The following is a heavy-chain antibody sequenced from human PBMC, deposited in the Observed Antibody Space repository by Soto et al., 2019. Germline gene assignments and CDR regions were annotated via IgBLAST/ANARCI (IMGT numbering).Heavy chain of an antibody. V-gene: IGHV3-74*01. J-gene: IGHJ4*02. CDR1: GFTFSSYW. CDR3: ARLAGWGESRAYFDY. CDR2: INSDGSST. Sequence: GGSLRLSCAASGFTFSSYWMHWVRQAPGKGLVWVSRINSDGSSTSLKTRLTISKDTSKNQVVLTMTNMDPVDTATYYCARLAGWGESRAYFDYWGQGTLVTVSS. D-gene: IGHD3-16*01.